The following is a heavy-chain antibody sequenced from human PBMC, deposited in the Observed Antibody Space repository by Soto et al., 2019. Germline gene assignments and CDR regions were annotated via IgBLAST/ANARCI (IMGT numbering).Heavy chain of an antibody. CDR3: ARAALGGSYYDFWRSNWFDP. V-gene: IGHV4-34*01. J-gene: IGHJ5*02. CDR2: INYGGST. CDR1: GESFIGYS. Sequence: PSETLSLTCAAYGESFIGYSWSWIRQPPGKGLEWIGDINYGGSTRYDPSLKSRVTISVDTSNTQFSLKLSSVTAADTAVYYCARAALGGSYYDFWRSNWFDPWGQGTLVTVSS. D-gene: IGHD3-3*01.